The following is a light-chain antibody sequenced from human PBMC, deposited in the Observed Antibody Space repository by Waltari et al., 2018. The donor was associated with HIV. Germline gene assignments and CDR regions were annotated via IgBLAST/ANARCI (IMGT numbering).Light chain of an antibody. CDR3: AAWEDSLSGPV. CDR1: SSHIGTNY. V-gene: IGLV1-47*01. CDR2: RSN. J-gene: IGLJ3*02. Sequence: QSVLTQPPSASGTPGQRVTISCSGSSSHIGTNYVYWYQQLPGTAPKVLIYRSNQRPSGVPDRFSGSKSGTSASLAISGLRSEDEADYYCAAWEDSLSGPVFGGGTKLIVL.